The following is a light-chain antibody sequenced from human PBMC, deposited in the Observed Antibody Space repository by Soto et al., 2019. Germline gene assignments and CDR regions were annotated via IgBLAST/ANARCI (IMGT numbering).Light chain of an antibody. CDR3: CSHSSSITWM. CDR1: SCDVGGYNF. V-gene: IGLV2-14*03. Sequence: QSALTQTASVSGSPGQSITMSCTGTSCDVGGYNFVSWYQQHPGKAPKLIVHEVANRLSGVSGRFSGSKSGNTAFLTISGLQAEDEAVYYCCSHSSSITWMFGGGTKVTVL. J-gene: IGLJ3*02. CDR2: EVA.